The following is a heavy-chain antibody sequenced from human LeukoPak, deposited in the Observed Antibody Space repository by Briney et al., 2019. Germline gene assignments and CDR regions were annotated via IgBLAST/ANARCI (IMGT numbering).Heavy chain of an antibody. D-gene: IGHD6-19*01. CDR2: TYYRAKWYN. CDR1: GDSVSSNSAA. CDR3: ARGNVPDSSGWYDYFDY. J-gene: IGHJ4*02. V-gene: IGHV6-1*01. Sequence: SQTLSLTFAISGDSVSSNSAAWNWIRQSPSRGLEWLGRTYYRAKWYNDYAVSVKSRITINPDTSKNQFSLQLNSVTPEDTAVYYCARGNVPDSSGWYDYFDYWGQGTLVTVSS.